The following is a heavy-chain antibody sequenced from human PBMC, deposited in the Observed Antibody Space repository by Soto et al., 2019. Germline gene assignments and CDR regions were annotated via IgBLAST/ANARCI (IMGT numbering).Heavy chain of an antibody. CDR3: ARSLADDAFDI. CDR1: GYTFGTFN. CDR2: IWSDGTNT. J-gene: IGHJ3*02. D-gene: IGHD3-3*02. V-gene: IGHV3-33*01. Sequence: VQLVESGGGVVQPGRSLRLSCVASGYTFGTFNMHWVRQAPGKGLEWVALIWSDGTNTHYADSVKGRFTISRDNSENTLYLQMNSLRVEDTALYFCARSLADDAFDIWGRGTMVTVSS.